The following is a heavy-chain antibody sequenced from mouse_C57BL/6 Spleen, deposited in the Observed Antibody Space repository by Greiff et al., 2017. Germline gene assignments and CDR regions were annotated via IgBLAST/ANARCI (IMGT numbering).Heavy chain of an antibody. D-gene: IGHD1-1*01. V-gene: IGHV1-39*01. CDR1: GYSFTDYN. CDR2: INPNYGTT. J-gene: IGHJ1*03. CDR3: ASLGYYGSSYWYFDV. Sequence: EVQLQQSGPELVKPGASVKISCKASGYSFTDYNMNWVKQSNGKSLEWIGVINPNYGTTSYNQKFKGKATLTVDKSSSTAYMQLRSLTSEDSAVYYCASLGYYGSSYWYFDVWGTGTTLTVSS.